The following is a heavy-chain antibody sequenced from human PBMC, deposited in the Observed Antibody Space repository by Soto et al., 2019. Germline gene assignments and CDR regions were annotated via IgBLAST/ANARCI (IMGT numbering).Heavy chain of an antibody. Sequence: GASVKVSCKASGCIFSSYAINWVRQAPGQGLEWMGGIIPIFGTANYAQKFQGRVTITADEATGTAYMELSSLRSEDTAVYYCARAMDGTSFDWFDPWGQGTLVTVSS. CDR3: ARAMDGTSFDWFDP. J-gene: IGHJ5*02. CDR2: IIPIFGTA. V-gene: IGHV1-69*13. CDR1: GCIFSSYA. D-gene: IGHD6-19*01.